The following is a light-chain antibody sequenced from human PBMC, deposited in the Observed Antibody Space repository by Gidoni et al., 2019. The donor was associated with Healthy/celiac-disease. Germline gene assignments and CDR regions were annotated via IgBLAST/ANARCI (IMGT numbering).Light chain of an antibody. CDR3: SSYTSSSTLGV. CDR1: SSDVGGYNY. CDR2: DVS. V-gene: IGLV2-14*01. J-gene: IGLJ2*01. Sequence: QSALTQPASVSASPGQSITISCTGTSSDVGGYNYVSLYQPHPGKAPKLMIYDVSNRPSGVSNRFSGSKSGNTASLTISGLQAEDEADYYCSSYTSSSTLGVFGGGTKLTVL.